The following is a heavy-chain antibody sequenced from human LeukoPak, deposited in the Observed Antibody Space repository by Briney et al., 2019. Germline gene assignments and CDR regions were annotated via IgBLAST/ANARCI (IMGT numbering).Heavy chain of an antibody. CDR2: IYHSGST. V-gene: IGHV4-38-2*02. CDR1: GYSISSGYY. J-gene: IGHJ6*03. CDR3: ARVLSGRGSLYSYYYYMVV. D-gene: IGHD3-16*02. Sequence: SETLCLTCTVSGYSISSGYYWGWIRPPPGKGLEWIGNIYHSGSTYYNPSLKSRVTISRDTSKNHFSLKMSSVTAADTAVYYCARVLSGRGSLYSYYYYMVVWGKGTTVTISS.